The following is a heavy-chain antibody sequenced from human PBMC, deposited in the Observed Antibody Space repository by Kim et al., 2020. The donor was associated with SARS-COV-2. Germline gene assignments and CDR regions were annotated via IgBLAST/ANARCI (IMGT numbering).Heavy chain of an antibody. D-gene: IGHD2-21*02. CDR1: GGSFSGYY. V-gene: IGHV4-34*01. CDR2: INHSGST. CDR3: AARTSFYCGGDCYRIDY. Sequence: SETLSLTCAVYGGSFSGYYWSWIRQPPGKGLEWIGEINHSGSTNYNPSLKSRVTISVDTSKNQFSLKLSSVTAADTAVYYCAARTSFYCGGDCYRIDYWGQGTLVTVSS. J-gene: IGHJ4*02.